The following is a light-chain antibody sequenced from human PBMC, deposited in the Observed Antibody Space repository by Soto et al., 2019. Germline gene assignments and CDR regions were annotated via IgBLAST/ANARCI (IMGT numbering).Light chain of an antibody. CDR3: QQSYSTLT. CDR1: QGIRND. V-gene: IGKV1-39*01. J-gene: IGKJ3*01. CDR2: AAS. Sequence: DIQMTQSPSSLSASVGDRVTITCRASQGIRNDLGWYQQKPGKAPKLLISAASSLQSGVPSRFSGSGSGTDFTLTISSLQPEDFATYYCQQSYSTLTFGPGTKVDIK.